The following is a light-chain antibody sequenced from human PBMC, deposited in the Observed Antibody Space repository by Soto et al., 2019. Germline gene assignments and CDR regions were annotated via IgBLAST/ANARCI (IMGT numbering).Light chain of an antibody. Sequence: QSALTLPASVSGSPGQSITISCTGTSNDVGTYNYVSWYQQHPGKAPKLLIYEVTNRPSGVSNRFSGSKSGNTASLTISGLQAEDEADYYCISYTTSSTLVFGRGTQLTVL. V-gene: IGLV2-14*01. CDR2: EVT. J-gene: IGLJ2*01. CDR3: ISYTTSSTLV. CDR1: SNDVGTYNY.